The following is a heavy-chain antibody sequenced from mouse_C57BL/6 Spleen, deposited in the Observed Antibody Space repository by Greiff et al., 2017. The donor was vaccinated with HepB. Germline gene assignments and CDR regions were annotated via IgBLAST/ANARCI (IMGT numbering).Heavy chain of an antibody. Sequence: EVQVVESGGGLVKPGGSLKLSCAASGFTFSSYAMSWVRQTPEKRLEWVATISDGGSYTYYPDNVKGRFTISRDNAKNNLYLQMSHLKSEDTAMYYCARDGASNFFAYWGQGTLVTVSA. CDR2: ISDGGSYT. V-gene: IGHV5-4*01. D-gene: IGHD2-5*01. CDR3: ARDGASNFFAY. J-gene: IGHJ3*01. CDR1: GFTFSSYA.